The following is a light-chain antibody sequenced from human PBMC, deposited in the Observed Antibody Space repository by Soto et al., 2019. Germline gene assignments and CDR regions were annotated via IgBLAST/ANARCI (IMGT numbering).Light chain of an antibody. V-gene: IGLV2-14*01. CDR2: DVS. Sequence: QSALTQPASVSGSPGQSITISCTGTSNDVGGYNYVSWYQQHPGKAPKLMIYDVSNRPSGVSNRFSGSKSGNTASLTISGLQAEDEAHHYCSSYTSSSTLAFGGGTKLTVL. CDR1: SNDVGGYNY. J-gene: IGLJ2*01. CDR3: SSYTSSSTLA.